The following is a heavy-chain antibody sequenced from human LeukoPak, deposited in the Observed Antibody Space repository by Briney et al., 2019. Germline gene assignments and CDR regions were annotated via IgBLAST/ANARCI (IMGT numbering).Heavy chain of an antibody. J-gene: IGHJ4*02. D-gene: IGHD2-15*01. Sequence: SETLSLTCTVSGGSISSSSYYWGWIRQPPGKGLEWIGSIYYSGSTYYNPSLKSRVTISVDTSKNQFSLKLSSVTAADTAVYYCARQVRYCSGGSCYRGGRGFDYWGQGTLVTVSS. CDR2: IYYSGST. CDR1: GGSISSSSYY. V-gene: IGHV4-39*01. CDR3: ARQVRYCSGGSCYRGGRGFDY.